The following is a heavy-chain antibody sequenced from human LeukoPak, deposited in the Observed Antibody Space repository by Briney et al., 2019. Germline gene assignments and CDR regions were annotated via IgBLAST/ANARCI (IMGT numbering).Heavy chain of an antibody. CDR2: ISAYNGNT. CDR1: GYTFTSYG. V-gene: IGHV1-18*01. CDR3: ARICKVYLCSSTSCYTQYYFDY. J-gene: IGHJ4*02. D-gene: IGHD2-2*02. Sequence: ASVKVSCKASGYTFTSYGISWVRQAPGQGLEWMGWISAYNGNTNYAQKLQGRVTMTTDTSTSTAYMELRSLRSDDTAVYYCARICKVYLCSSTSCYTQYYFDYWGQGTLVPVSS.